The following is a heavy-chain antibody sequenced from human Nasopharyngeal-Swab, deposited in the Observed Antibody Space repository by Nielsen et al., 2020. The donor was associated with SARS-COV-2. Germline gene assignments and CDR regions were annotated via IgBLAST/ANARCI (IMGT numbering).Heavy chain of an antibody. CDR3: ARGRGSSTSMIGY. CDR2: INGDGSSL. V-gene: IGHV3-74*01. CDR1: GFTFSNYR. Sequence: GALKISCAASGFTFSNYRMHWVRQAPGKGLAWVSRINGDGSSLNYADFVKGRFTISTDNAKSTLYLEMNSLRAEDTAVYYCARGRGSSTSMIGYWGQGTLVTVSS. D-gene: IGHD2/OR15-2a*01. J-gene: IGHJ4*02.